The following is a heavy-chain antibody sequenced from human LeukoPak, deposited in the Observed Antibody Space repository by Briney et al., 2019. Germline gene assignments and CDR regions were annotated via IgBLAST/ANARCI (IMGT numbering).Heavy chain of an antibody. CDR3: AKVSGGSYYDAFDI. Sequence: GGSLRLSCAASGFTFSSYAMSWVRQAPGKGLEWVSGISWNSGSIGYADSVKGRFTISRDNAKNSLYLQMNSLRAEDTALYYCAKVSGGSYYDAFDIWGQGTMVTVSS. D-gene: IGHD2-15*01. CDR2: ISWNSGSI. CDR1: GFTFSSYA. V-gene: IGHV3-9*01. J-gene: IGHJ3*02.